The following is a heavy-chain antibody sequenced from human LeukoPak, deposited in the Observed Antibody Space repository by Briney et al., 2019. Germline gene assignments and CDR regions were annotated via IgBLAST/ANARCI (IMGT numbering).Heavy chain of an antibody. V-gene: IGHV3-30*01. CDR3: ARDFRNHDSSGSVDY. Sequence: GGSLRLSCAASGFTFSSYAMHWVRQAPGKGLEWVAVISYDGSNKYYADSVKGRFTISRDNSKNTLYLQMNSLRAEDTAVYYCARDFRNHDSSGSVDYWGQGTLVTVSS. CDR1: GFTFSSYA. CDR2: ISYDGSNK. J-gene: IGHJ4*02. D-gene: IGHD3-22*01.